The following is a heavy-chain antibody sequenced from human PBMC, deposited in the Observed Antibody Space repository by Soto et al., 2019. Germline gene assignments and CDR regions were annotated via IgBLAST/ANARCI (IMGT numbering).Heavy chain of an antibody. D-gene: IGHD3-16*01. CDR3: ARARQYYDCELDP. Sequence: QVQLQESGPGLVKPSQTLSLTCTVSGDSITRGAYYWTWIRQHPGKGLEWIGYISNTGRTYSNPSLKSRLSISLDTSENQFSLKLTSVTAADTAIYYCARARQYYDCELDPWGQGTLVTVSS. V-gene: IGHV4-31*03. J-gene: IGHJ5*02. CDR2: ISNTGRT. CDR1: GDSITRGAYY.